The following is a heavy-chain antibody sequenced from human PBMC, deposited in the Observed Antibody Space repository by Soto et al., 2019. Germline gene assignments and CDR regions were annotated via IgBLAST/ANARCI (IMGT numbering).Heavy chain of an antibody. CDR3: ARLGGSVDD. CDR2: VRYSGSA. V-gene: IGHV4-30-4*01. J-gene: IGHJ4*02. Sequence: QVQLRESGPGLVKPSQTLSLTCTVSGASISSGDFVWSWIRQPPGKGLEWTGYVRYSGSAYYNPSLKSRVTISVATSKNQFALTLGSVTAADTAVYYCARLGGSVDDWGQGTLVTVS. D-gene: IGHD1-26*01. CDR1: GASISSGDFV.